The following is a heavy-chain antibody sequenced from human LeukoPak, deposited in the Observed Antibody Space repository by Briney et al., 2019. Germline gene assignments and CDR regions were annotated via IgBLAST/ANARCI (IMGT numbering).Heavy chain of an antibody. CDR2: VSSSGTT. J-gene: IGHJ6*03. V-gene: IGHV3-23*01. Sequence: GGSLRLSCAASGFTFSSYGMAWVRQAPGKGLEWVSGVSSSGTTYYADSVKGRFTISRDNSKNTLFLQMNTLRVEDTAVYYCVKMQGYMDVWGKGTTVTVSS. CDR3: VKMQGYMDV. CDR1: GFTFSSYG.